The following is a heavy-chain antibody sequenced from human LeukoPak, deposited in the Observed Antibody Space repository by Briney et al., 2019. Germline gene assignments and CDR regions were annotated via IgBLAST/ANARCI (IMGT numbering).Heavy chain of an antibody. Sequence: SETLSLTCTVSGGSISSYYWSWIRQPPGKRLEWIGYIYYSGSTNFNPSLKSRVTMSLDTSKNQFSLKLGSVTAADTAVYYCTRTSASTAIDYWGQGTLVTVSS. CDR3: TRTSASTAIDY. CDR2: IYYSGST. D-gene: IGHD4-17*01. CDR1: GGSISSYY. J-gene: IGHJ4*02. V-gene: IGHV4-59*01.